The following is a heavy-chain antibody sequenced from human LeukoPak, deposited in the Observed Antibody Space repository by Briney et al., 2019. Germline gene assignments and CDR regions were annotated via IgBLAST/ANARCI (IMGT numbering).Heavy chain of an antibody. V-gene: IGHV3-48*03. CDR2: ISSSGSTI. CDR3: ARGLAVAGTGEY. D-gene: IGHD6-19*01. J-gene: IGHJ4*02. Sequence: PGGSLRLSCAASGFTFSSYEMNWVRQAPGKGLEWVSYISSSGSTIYYADSVKGRFTISRDNAKNSLYLQMNSLRAEDTAVYYCARGLAVAGTGEYWGQGTLSPSPQ. CDR1: GFTFSSYE.